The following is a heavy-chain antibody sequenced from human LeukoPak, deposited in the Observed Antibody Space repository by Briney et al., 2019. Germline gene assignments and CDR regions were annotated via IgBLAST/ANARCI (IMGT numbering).Heavy chain of an antibody. CDR2: ISWNSGSI. CDR1: GFTFDDYA. Sequence: GGSLRLSCAASGFTFDDYAMHWVRQAPGKGLEWVSGISWNSGSIGYADSVKGRFTISRDNSKNTLCLQVNSLRAEDMAVYYCARYSSSYQGGFDYWGQGTLVTVSS. CDR3: ARYSSSYQGGFDY. D-gene: IGHD6-13*01. V-gene: IGHV3-9*03. J-gene: IGHJ4*02.